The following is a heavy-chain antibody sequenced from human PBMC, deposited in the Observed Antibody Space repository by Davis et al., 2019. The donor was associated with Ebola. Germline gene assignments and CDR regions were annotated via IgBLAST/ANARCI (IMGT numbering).Heavy chain of an antibody. Sequence: AASVKVSCKASGYTFISYGISWVRQAPGQGLEWMGWISAYNGNTNYAQKFQGRVTITRDTSATTAYMDLSSLRSEDTAVYFCARLSSTWSSLYGMDVWGQGTTVTVSS. CDR1: GYTFISYG. J-gene: IGHJ6*02. CDR3: ARLSSTWSSLYGMDV. CDR2: ISAYNGNT. V-gene: IGHV1-18*01. D-gene: IGHD6-13*01.